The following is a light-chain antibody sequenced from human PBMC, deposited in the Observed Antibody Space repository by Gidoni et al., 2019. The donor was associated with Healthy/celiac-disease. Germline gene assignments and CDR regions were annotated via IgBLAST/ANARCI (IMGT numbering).Light chain of an antibody. V-gene: IGKV3-20*01. J-gene: IGKJ4*01. Sequence: NMLTPSPGTPSFSPGERATLPCRARKRGGSSYLAWYQQKPGQAPRLLIYGASSRATGIPDRFSGSGSGTEFTLTISRLEPEDFAVYYCQQYGSSPLTFXGXTKVEIK. CDR3: QQYGSSPLT. CDR1: KRGGSSY. CDR2: GAS.